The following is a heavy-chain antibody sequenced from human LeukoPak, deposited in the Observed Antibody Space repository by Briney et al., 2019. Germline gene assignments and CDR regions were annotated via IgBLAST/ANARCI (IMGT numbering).Heavy chain of an antibody. J-gene: IGHJ5*02. CDR1: GAFITSSSHW. Sequence: SETLSLTCAVSGAFITSSSHWWGLIRQPPGKGLEWIGTIYYSGSTYYNPSLRSRVTISLDASKNQFSLKLTSVTAADTAVYYCARRTYGVPFDPWGQGTLVTVSS. CDR3: ARRTYGVPFDP. V-gene: IGHV4-39*01. CDR2: IYYSGST. D-gene: IGHD4-17*01.